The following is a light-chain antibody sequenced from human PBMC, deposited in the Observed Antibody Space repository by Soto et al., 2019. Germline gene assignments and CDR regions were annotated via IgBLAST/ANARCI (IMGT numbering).Light chain of an antibody. V-gene: IGKV3D-20*01. Sequence: EIMLSQSPATLCLTSGERATLSCGASQSVCSNYLAWYQQKPGLAPRRVIYDASNRAPGIPDRVSGSGFGTDFTLAISRLEPEDFAVYYCQQYGSYRTFGEGTKVDI. CDR2: DAS. CDR3: QQYGSYRT. J-gene: IGKJ1*01. CDR1: QSVCSNY.